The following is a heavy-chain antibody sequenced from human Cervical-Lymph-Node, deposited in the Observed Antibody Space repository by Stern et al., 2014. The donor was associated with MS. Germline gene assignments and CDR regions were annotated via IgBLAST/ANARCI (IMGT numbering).Heavy chain of an antibody. Sequence: QVQLVQSGAEMKKPGSSMKVSCEASGGTFSTIEISWVRQAPGQRLEWLGGIVPLFGTTNYAQKVQGRLTIVADESTNTVNMELSSLRSEDTAVYYCVRDQGGVAASWGQGTLVTVSS. V-gene: IGHV1-69*01. CDR2: IVPLFGTT. J-gene: IGHJ4*02. CDR3: VRDQGGVAAS. CDR1: GGTFSTIE. D-gene: IGHD6-13*01.